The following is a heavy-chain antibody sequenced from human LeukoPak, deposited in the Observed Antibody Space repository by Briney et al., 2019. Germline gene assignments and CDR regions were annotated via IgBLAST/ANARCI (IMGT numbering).Heavy chain of an antibody. Sequence: GASVKVSCKASGGTFSSYAISWVRQAPGQGLEWMGRIISILGIANYAHKFQGRVTITADKSTSTAYMELSSLRSDDTAVYYCARGPYDILTGYYHWYFDLWGRGTLVTVSS. D-gene: IGHD3-9*01. CDR1: GGTFSSYA. CDR2: IISILGIA. V-gene: IGHV1-69*04. J-gene: IGHJ2*01. CDR3: ARGPYDILTGYYHWYFDL.